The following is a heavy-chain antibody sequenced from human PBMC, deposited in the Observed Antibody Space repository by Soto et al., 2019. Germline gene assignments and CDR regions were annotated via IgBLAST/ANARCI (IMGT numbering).Heavy chain of an antibody. V-gene: IGHV4-39*01. J-gene: IGHJ4*02. CDR2: IYYSGST. D-gene: IGHD3-22*01. CDR1: GGSISSSSYY. Sequence: SETLSLTCTVSGGSISSSSYYWGWIRQPPGKGLEWIGSIYYSGSTYYNPSLKSRVTISVDTSKNQFSLKLSSVTAADTAVYYCARNARRFRSGYPIDYWGQGTLVTVSS. CDR3: ARNARRFRSGYPIDY.